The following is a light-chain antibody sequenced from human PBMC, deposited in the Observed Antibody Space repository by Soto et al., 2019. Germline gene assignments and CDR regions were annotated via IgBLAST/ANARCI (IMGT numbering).Light chain of an antibody. J-gene: IGKJ1*01. Sequence: EIDIAPAPTPLSLSPRERATLSCRASQSVSSNLAWYQQKPGQAPSLLIYGASTRATGTPARFSGSGSGTEFTLTISSLQSEDFAVYYCQQYIRWQTFGQGTKVDIK. CDR1: QSVSSN. CDR3: QQYIRWQT. CDR2: GAS. V-gene: IGKV3-15*01.